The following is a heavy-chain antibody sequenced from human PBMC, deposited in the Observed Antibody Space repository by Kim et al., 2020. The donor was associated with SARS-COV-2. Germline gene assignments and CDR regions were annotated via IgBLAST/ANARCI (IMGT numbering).Heavy chain of an antibody. D-gene: IGHD5-18*01. J-gene: IGHJ4*02. Sequence: GGSLRLSCAASGFTFSSYWMSWVRQAPGKGLEWVANIKQDGSEKYYVDSVKGRFTISRDNAKNSLYLQMNRLRAEDTAVYYCARDPNSYGYGWVDYWGQGTLVTVSS. V-gene: IGHV3-7*01. CDR1: GFTFSSYW. CDR2: IKQDGSEK. CDR3: ARDPNSYGYGWVDY.